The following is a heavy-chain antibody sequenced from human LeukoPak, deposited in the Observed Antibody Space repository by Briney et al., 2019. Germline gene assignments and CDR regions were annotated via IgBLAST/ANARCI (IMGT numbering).Heavy chain of an antibody. D-gene: IGHD6-13*01. J-gene: IGHJ4*02. Sequence: PGGPQRLSCAASGFTFSSYSMNWVRQAPGKGLEWVSSISSSSSYIYYADSVKGRFTISRDNAKNSLYLQMNSLRAEDTAVYYCARDRPAAGTDIFDYWGQGTLVTVSS. CDR2: ISSSSSYI. CDR1: GFTFSSYS. CDR3: ARDRPAAGTDIFDY. V-gene: IGHV3-21*03.